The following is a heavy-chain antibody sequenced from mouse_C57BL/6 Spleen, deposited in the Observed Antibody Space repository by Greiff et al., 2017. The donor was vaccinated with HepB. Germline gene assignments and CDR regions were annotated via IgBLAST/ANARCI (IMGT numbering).Heavy chain of an antibody. D-gene: IGHD2-10*02. J-gene: IGHJ4*01. V-gene: IGHV1-26*01. Sequence: PPPQSVPSLFTPGASLKISCKASGSTFTDYYMNWVKQSHGKSLEWIGDINPNNGGTSYNQKFKVKATLTVDKSSSTAYMELRSMTSEDSAVYYCARGYGNYAYCDMDYWGQGTSVTVSS. CDR2: INPNNGGT. CDR1: GSTFTDYY. CDR3: ARGYGNYAYCDMDY.